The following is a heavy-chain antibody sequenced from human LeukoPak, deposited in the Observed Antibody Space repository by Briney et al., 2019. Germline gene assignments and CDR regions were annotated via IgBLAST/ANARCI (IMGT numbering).Heavy chain of an antibody. D-gene: IGHD4-23*01. V-gene: IGHV1-69*01. J-gene: IGHJ5*02. CDR1: GGTFSSYA. CDR3: ARVITVVPGDWFDP. CDR2: IIPIFGTA. Sequence: GYSVKVSCKASGGTFSSYAISWVRQAPGQGLEWMGGIIPIFGTANYAQKFQGRVTITADESTSTAYMELSSLRSEDTAVYYCARVITVVPGDWFDPWGQGTLVTVSS.